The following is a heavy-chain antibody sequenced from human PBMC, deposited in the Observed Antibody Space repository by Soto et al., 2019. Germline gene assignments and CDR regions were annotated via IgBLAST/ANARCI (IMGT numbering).Heavy chain of an antibody. D-gene: IGHD2-2*01. J-gene: IGHJ6*02. CDR3: ARYCSSTSCYPGYYYYYGMDV. CDR1: GFTFSSYA. Sequence: PGGSLRLSCAASGFTFSSYAMHWVRQAPGKGLEWVAVISYDGSNKYYADSVKGRFTISRDNSKNTLYLQMNSLRAEDTAVYYCARYCSSTSCYPGYYYYYGMDVWGQGTTVTVSS. V-gene: IGHV3-30-3*01. CDR2: ISYDGSNK.